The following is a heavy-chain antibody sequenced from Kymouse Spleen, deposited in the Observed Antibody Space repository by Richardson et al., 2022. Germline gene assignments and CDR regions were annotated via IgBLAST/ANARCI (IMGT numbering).Heavy chain of an antibody. CDR3: ARDRGIVVVVAALDYYYGMDV. J-gene: IGHJ6*02. D-gene: IGHD2-15*01. CDR1: GGSISSGGYY. CDR2: IYYSGST. Sequence: QVQLQESGPGLVKPSQTLSLTCTVSGGSISSGGYYWSWIRQHPGKGLEWIGYIYYSGSTYYNPSLKSRVTISVDTSKNQFSLKLSSVTAADTAVYYCARDRGIVVVVAALDYYYGMDVWGQGTTVTVSS. V-gene: IGHV4-31*03.